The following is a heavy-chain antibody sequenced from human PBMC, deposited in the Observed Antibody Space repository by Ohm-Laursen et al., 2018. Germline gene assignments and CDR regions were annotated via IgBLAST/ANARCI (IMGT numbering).Heavy chain of an antibody. J-gene: IGHJ6*02. D-gene: IGHD6-6*01. Sequence: TLSLTCTVSGGSISSGGYYWSWIRQHPGKGLEWIGYIYYSGSTYYNPSLKSRVTISVDTSKNQFSLKLSSVTAADTAVYYCARARPPTYYYGMDVWGQGTTVTVSS. CDR2: IYYSGST. CDR1: GGSISSGGYY. V-gene: IGHV4-31*03. CDR3: ARARPPTYYYGMDV.